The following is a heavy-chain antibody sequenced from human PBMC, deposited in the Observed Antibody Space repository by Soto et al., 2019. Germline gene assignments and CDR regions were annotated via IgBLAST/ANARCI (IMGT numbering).Heavy chain of an antibody. Sequence: ASVKVSCKASGYTFTSYGISWVRQAPGQGLEWMGWISAYNGNTNYAQKLQGRVTMTTDTSTSTAYMELRSLRSDDTAVYYCARLLPGNYYDSSGYDAFDIWGQGTMVTVS. J-gene: IGHJ3*02. CDR1: GYTFTSYG. V-gene: IGHV1-18*04. CDR3: ARLLPGNYYDSSGYDAFDI. D-gene: IGHD3-22*01. CDR2: ISAYNGNT.